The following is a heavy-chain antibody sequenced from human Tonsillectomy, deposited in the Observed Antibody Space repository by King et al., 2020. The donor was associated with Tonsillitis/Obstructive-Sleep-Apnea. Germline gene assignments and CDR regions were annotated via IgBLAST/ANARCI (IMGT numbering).Heavy chain of an antibody. CDR1: GFTFSSYS. CDR2: ISSSSCTI. D-gene: IGHD3-16*01. J-gene: IGHJ6*03. V-gene: IGHV3-48*02. Sequence: VQLVESGGGVVQPGGSLRLSCAASGFTFSSYSMNWVRQSPGKGLGWVSYISSSSCTIDYADSVKGRFTSSRDNAKNSLYLQMNRLRDEDTAVYYCARDIGGNGGYYYYYMDVWGKGTTVTVSS. CDR3: ARDIGGNGGYYYYYMDV.